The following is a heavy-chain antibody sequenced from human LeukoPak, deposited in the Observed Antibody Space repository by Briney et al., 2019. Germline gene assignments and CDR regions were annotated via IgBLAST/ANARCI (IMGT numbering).Heavy chain of an antibody. CDR2: ISWDGYRT. Sequence: GGSLRLSCAASGFTFDDYTMHWVRQAPGKGLEWVSLISWDGYRTFYADSLKGRFTISRDNSENSLYLQMNSLRTEDTALYYCAKGTRGAYLYFDYWGQGTLVTVSS. V-gene: IGHV3-43*01. J-gene: IGHJ4*02. CDR1: GFTFDDYT. CDR3: AKGTRGAYLYFDY.